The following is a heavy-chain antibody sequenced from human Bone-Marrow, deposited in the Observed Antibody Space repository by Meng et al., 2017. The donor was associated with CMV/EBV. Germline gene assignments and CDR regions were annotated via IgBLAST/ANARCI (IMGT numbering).Heavy chain of an antibody. J-gene: IGHJ4*02. CDR3: ARQGPHSSGWYAGTNYFDY. Sequence: SVKVSCKASGGTFSSYAISWVRQAPGQGLEWMGGIIPIFGTTKYVQKFQGRITITTDESTSTVYMELSSLTSEDTAVYYCARQGPHSSGWYAGTNYFDYWGQGTQVTVSS. D-gene: IGHD6-19*01. CDR2: IIPIFGTT. V-gene: IGHV1-69*05. CDR1: GGTFSSYA.